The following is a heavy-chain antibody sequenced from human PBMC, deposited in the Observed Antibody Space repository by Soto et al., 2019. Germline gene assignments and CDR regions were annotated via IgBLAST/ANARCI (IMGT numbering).Heavy chain of an antibody. CDR1: GFMFSNYW. V-gene: IGHV3-7*03. Sequence: PGESLKISCAASGFMFSNYWMSWVRQAPGKGLEWVVNMNQDGSEIHYVDSVKGRFTTSRDNAKNSLYLQMNSLKTEDTAVYYCTTEIGRQVVYWGQGALVTVSS. J-gene: IGHJ4*02. D-gene: IGHD2-21*01. CDR2: MNQDGSEI. CDR3: TTEIGRQVVY.